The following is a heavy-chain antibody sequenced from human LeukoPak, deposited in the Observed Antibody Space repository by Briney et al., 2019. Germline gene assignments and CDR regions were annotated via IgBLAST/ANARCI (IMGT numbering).Heavy chain of an antibody. Sequence: SETLSLTYTVSGGSISSSSYYWGWIRQPPGKGLEWIGEINHSGSTNYNPSLKSRVTISVDTSKNQFSLKLSSVTAADTAVYYCARGEAANWYFDLWGRGTLVTVSS. CDR2: INHSGST. J-gene: IGHJ2*01. D-gene: IGHD2-15*01. CDR1: GGSISSSSYY. V-gene: IGHV4-39*07. CDR3: ARGEAANWYFDL.